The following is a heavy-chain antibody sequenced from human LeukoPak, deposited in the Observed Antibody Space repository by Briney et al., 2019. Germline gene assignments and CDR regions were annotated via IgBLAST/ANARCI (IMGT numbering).Heavy chain of an antibody. Sequence: SQTLSLTCTVSGDSISSGSFYWSWIRQPAGKGLEWIGRIYTSGSTNYNPSLKSRVTMSVDTSKNQFSLKLSSVTAADTAVYYCARVPARRVVTTPSYFDSWGQGTLVTVSS. CDR3: ARVPARRVVTTPSYFDS. CDR1: GDSISSGSFY. V-gene: IGHV4-61*02. CDR2: IYTSGST. D-gene: IGHD2-21*02. J-gene: IGHJ4*02.